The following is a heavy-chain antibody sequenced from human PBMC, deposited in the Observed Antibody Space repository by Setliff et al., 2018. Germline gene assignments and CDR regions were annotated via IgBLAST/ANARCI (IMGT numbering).Heavy chain of an antibody. Sequence: ASVKVSCKASGGTFRTYAVSWVRQAPGQGLEWMGGIIPIFGTANYAQKFQGRVTITTDESTSTAYMELGSLRSEDTAVYYCARRPYGPFYFYMDVWGKGTTVTVSS. J-gene: IGHJ6*03. CDR2: IIPIFGTA. D-gene: IGHD3-10*01. CDR3: ARRPYGPFYFYMDV. CDR1: GGTFRTYA. V-gene: IGHV1-69*05.